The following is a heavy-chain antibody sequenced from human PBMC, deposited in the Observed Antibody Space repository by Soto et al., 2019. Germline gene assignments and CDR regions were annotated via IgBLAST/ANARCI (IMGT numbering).Heavy chain of an antibody. J-gene: IGHJ4*02. D-gene: IGHD2-15*01. Sequence: QELLVESGGDLVKPGGSLRLSCVASGFSFSENYMTWVRLTPGKGLEWIAYISGGGLTTHYTPSVKGRFTISRDNTHNTLYLQMNDLRVEDTAVYFCARHRGGCCLLGSCNSLASWGRGSLVTVSS. CDR3: ARHRGGCCLLGSCNSLAS. CDR2: ISGGGLTT. CDR1: GFSFSENY. V-gene: IGHV3-11*01.